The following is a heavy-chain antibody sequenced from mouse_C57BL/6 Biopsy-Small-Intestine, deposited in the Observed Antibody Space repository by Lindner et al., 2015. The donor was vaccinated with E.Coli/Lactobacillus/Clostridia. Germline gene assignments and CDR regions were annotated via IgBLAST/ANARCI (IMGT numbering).Heavy chain of an antibody. D-gene: IGHD3-3*01. V-gene: IGHV1-82*01. J-gene: IGHJ2*01. CDR2: IYPGDGDT. CDR3: ARGTRLDY. Sequence: LQESGPELVKPGASVKISCKASGYAFSSSWMNWVKQRPGKGLEWIGRIYPGDGDTNYNGKFKGKATLTADKSSSTAYMQLSSLTSEDSAVYFCARGTRLDYWGQGHHSHSLL. CDR1: GYAFSSSW.